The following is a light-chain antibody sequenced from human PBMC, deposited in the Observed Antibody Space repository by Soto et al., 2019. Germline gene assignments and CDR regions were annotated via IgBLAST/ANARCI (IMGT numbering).Light chain of an antibody. CDR2: GAS. CDR3: QQYNNLLSIT. V-gene: IGKV3-15*01. CDR1: QSVSSN. Sequence: EIVMTQSQTTLSVSPGERATLSCRARQSVSSNLAWYQQKPGQAPRLLIYGASTRATGIPARFSGSGSGTEFTLTISSLQSEDFAVYYCQQYNNLLSITFGQGTRLEI. J-gene: IGKJ5*01.